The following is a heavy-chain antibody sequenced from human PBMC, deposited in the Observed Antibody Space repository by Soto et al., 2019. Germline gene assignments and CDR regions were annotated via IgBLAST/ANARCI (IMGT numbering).Heavy chain of an antibody. Sequence: GGSLRLSCAASGFTVSSNYMSWVRQAPGKGLEWVSVIYSGGSTYYADSVKGRFTISRDNSKNTLYLQMNSLRAEDTAVYYCARAPDGAYLFDPWGQGTLVTVSS. D-gene: IGHD2-8*01. CDR3: ARAPDGAYLFDP. CDR1: GFTVSSNY. J-gene: IGHJ5*02. CDR2: IYSGGST. V-gene: IGHV3-66*01.